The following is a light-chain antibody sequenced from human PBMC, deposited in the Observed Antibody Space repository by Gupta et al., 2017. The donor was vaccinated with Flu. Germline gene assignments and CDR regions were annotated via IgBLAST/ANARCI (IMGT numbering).Light chain of an antibody. CDR1: QSVLYSSNNKNY. CDR3: QQYYSA. V-gene: IGKV4-1*01. CDR2: WAS. J-gene: IGKJ4*01. Sequence: DIVMTQSPDSLAVSLGERATINCKSSQSVLYSSNNKNYLAWYQQKPGQPPKLLIYWASTRESGVPDRFSGSGSGTDFTLTTSSLQAEDVAVYYCQQYYSAFGGGTKVEIK.